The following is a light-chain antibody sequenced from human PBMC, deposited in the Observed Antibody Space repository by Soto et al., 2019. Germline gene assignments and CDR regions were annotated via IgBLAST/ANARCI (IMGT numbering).Light chain of an antibody. CDR2: EVS. V-gene: IGLV2-14*01. Sequence: QSVLTQPASVSGSPGQSITISCTGTSSDVGGYNYVSWYQQHPGKAPKLMIYEVSNRPSGVSNRFFGSKSGNTASLTISGLQAEDEADYHCSSYTSSSTLYVFGTGTKLTVL. CDR1: SSDVGGYNY. CDR3: SSYTSSSTLYV. J-gene: IGLJ1*01.